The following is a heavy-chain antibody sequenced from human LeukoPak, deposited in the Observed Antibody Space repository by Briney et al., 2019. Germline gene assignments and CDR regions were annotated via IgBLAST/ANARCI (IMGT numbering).Heavy chain of an antibody. CDR1: EFTFSAYY. CDR2: ISDSDSTI. D-gene: IGHD6-19*01. CDR3: ARGALAGSWSDFQAFDF. J-gene: IGHJ3*01. Sequence: GGSLRPSCAAAEFTFSAYYMSWIRQAPGKRLEWLSYISDSDSTIYYADFVKCRFTISRDNAKNSLYLQMHSLRVADTALYYCARGALAGSWSDFQAFDFWGPGTMVTVSS. V-gene: IGHV3-11*01.